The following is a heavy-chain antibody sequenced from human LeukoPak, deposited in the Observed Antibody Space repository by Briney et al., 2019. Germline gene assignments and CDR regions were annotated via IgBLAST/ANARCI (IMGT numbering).Heavy chain of an antibody. CDR1: GYSFTSYW. CDR3: ARDGYYGPQKEH. Sequence: IKPGESLKISCKGSGYSFTSYWIGWVRQAPGKGLEWVSVIFSGGSTYYADSVKGRFTISRDNSKNTLYLQMNSLPAEDTAVYYCARDGYYGPQKEHWGQGTLVTVSS. D-gene: IGHD3-10*01. V-gene: IGHV3-53*01. CDR2: IFSGGST. J-gene: IGHJ1*01.